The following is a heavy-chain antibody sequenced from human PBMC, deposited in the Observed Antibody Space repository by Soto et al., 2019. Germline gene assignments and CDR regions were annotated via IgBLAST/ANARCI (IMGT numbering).Heavy chain of an antibody. D-gene: IGHD3-10*01. J-gene: IGHJ4*02. CDR1: GYTLTELS. Sequence: ASVKVSCKVSGYTLTELSMHWVRQAPGKGLEWMGGFDPEDGETIYAQKFQGRVTMTEDTSTDTAYMELSSLRSEDTAVYYCATGITMVRGVSRLYFDYWGQGTLVTVSS. CDR3: ATGITMVRGVSRLYFDY. V-gene: IGHV1-24*01. CDR2: FDPEDGET.